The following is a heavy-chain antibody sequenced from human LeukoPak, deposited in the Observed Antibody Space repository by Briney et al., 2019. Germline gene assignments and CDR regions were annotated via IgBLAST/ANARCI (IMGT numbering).Heavy chain of an antibody. CDR3: ARDQNYDILTGLGY. J-gene: IGHJ4*02. V-gene: IGHV1-18*01. Sequence: ASVKVSCKPSVYTFTSYGISWVRQAPGQGLEWMGWISAYNGNTDYAQNLQGRVTMTTDTSTSTAFMDLRGLTSDDTAVYYCARDQNYDILTGLGYWGQGTLVTVSS. CDR1: VYTFTSYG. D-gene: IGHD3-9*01. CDR2: ISAYNGNT.